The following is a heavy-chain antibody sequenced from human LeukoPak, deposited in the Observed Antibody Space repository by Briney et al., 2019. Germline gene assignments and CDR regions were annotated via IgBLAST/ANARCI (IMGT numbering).Heavy chain of an antibody. V-gene: IGHV4-34*01. CDR2: INHSGS. CDR3: ARTMVRGVIIGRPFDY. CDR1: GGSFSGYY. Sequence: ETLSLTCAVYGGSFSGYYWSWIRQPPGKGLEWIGEINHSGSTISVDTSKNQFSLRLSSVTAADTAVYYCARTMVRGVIIGRPFDYWGQGTLVTVSS. D-gene: IGHD3-10*01. J-gene: IGHJ4*02.